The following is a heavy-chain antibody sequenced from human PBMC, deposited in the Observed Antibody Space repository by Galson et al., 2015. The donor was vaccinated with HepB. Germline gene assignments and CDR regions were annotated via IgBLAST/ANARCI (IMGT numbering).Heavy chain of an antibody. CDR3: ARGIAAAGPNDAFDI. J-gene: IGHJ3*02. CDR2: IYSGGST. D-gene: IGHD6-13*01. Sequence: SLRLSCAASGFTVSSNYMSWVRQAPGKGLEWVSVIYSGGSTYYADSVKGRFTISRDNSKNTLYLQMNSLRAEDTAVYYCARGIAAAGPNDAFDIWGQGTMVTVSS. V-gene: IGHV3-53*01. CDR1: GFTVSSNY.